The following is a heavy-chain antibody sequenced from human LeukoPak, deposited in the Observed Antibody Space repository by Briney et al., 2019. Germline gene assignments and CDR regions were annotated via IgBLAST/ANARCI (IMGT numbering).Heavy chain of an antibody. CDR2: ISGSGGST. V-gene: IGHV3-23*01. Sequence: PGGSLRLSCAASGFTFSSYAMSWVRQAPGKGLEWVSAISGSGGSTYYADSVKGRFTISRDNSKNTLYLQMNSLRAEDTAVYYCAKDPPGTAMVFPSYFDYWGQGTLVTVSS. J-gene: IGHJ4*02. CDR1: GFTFSSYA. D-gene: IGHD5-18*01. CDR3: AKDPPGTAMVFPSYFDY.